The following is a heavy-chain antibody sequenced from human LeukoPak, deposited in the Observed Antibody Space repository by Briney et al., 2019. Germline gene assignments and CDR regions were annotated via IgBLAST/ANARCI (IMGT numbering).Heavy chain of an antibody. J-gene: IGHJ4*02. CDR2: ISGSGRST. CDR3: TRPGRRTTSGY. D-gene: IGHD1-7*01. Sequence: GGSLRLSCAASGFTFSSSDMSWVRQAPGKGLEWVSEISGSGRSTYYADSVEGRFTISRDNSKNTLYLQMNSLRAEDTAIYYCTRPGRRTTSGYWGQGTLVTVSS. V-gene: IGHV3-23*01. CDR1: GFTFSSSD.